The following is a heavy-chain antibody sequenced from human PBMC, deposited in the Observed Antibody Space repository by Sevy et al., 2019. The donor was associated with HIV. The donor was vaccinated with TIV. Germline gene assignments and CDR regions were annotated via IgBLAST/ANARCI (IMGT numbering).Heavy chain of an antibody. V-gene: IGHV3-53*01. Sequence: GGSLRLSCAASGFTVSSNYMSWVRQAPGKGLEWVSVIYSGGSTYYADSVKGRFTISRDNSKNTLYLQMNSLRAEDTAVYYCAREFAAAGTFYYYYMDVWGKGPRSPSP. CDR1: GFTVSSNY. CDR3: AREFAAAGTFYYYYMDV. J-gene: IGHJ6*03. D-gene: IGHD6-13*01. CDR2: IYSGGST.